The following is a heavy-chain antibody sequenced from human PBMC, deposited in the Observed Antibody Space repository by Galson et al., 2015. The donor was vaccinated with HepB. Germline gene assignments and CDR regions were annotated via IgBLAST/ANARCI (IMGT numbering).Heavy chain of an antibody. CDR2: IGGSVSYT. CDR3: ARGKTPVDY. J-gene: IGHJ4*02. Sequence: SLRLSCAASGFTFSDYYMTWIRQAPGKGLEWVSYIGGSVSYTNYADSVKGRFTISRDNAKNSVYLHMNSLTAEDTAVYYCARGKTPVDYWGQGTLVTVS. CDR1: GFTFSDYY. V-gene: IGHV3-11*06.